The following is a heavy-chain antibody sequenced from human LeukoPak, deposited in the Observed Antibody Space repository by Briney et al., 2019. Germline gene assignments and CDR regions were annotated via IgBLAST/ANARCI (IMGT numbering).Heavy chain of an antibody. D-gene: IGHD6-19*01. CDR1: GGSFSGYY. CDR2: INHSGST. Sequence: SETLSLTCAVYGGSFSGYYWSWIRQPPGKGLEWIGEINHSGSTNYNPSLKSRVTISVDTSKNQFSLKLSSVTAADTAVYHCARHDRSSGWYIGRSFDPWGQGTLVTVSS. V-gene: IGHV4-34*01. J-gene: IGHJ5*02. CDR3: ARHDRSSGWYIGRSFDP.